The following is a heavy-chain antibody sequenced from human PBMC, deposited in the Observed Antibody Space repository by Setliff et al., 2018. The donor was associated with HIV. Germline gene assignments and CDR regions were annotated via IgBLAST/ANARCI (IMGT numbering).Heavy chain of an antibody. CDR2: INHSGST. Sequence: PSETLSLTCAVYGGSFSGYYWTWIRQPPGKGLEWIGEINHSGSTSYNPSLMSRVTISVDTSKDQFSLKLSSVTAADTAVYYCARRRSSGWYHYFDYWGQGTLVTVSS. J-gene: IGHJ4*02. CDR3: ARRRSSGWYHYFDY. V-gene: IGHV4-34*01. D-gene: IGHD6-19*01. CDR1: GGSFSGYY.